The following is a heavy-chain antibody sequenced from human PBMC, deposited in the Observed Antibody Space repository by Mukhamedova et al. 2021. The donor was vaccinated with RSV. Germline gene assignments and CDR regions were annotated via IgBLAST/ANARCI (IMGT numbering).Heavy chain of an antibody. V-gene: IGHV4-4*07. J-gene: IGHJ6*03. D-gene: IGHD3-3*02. CDR3: ARARQPSSMGFYYHFMDV. Sequence: QSAGKGLERIGRISDTGKTNYNPSLKSRLTLSIDPSNNQFSLTLNSVTAADAAVHHCARARQPSSMGFYYHFMDVWG. CDR2: ISDTGKT.